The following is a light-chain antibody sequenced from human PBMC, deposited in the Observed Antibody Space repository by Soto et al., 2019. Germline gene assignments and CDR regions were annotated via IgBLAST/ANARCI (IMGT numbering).Light chain of an antibody. Sequence: QSALAQPASVSGSPGQSITISFTGTSSDGGGYDYVSGYQHHPGKAPKRMIYEVRNRPSGGSNRFCASKCSNTAALTISGLHSADVADYYCSSYSSINTRPPVFGTGTTGTVL. J-gene: IGLJ1*01. V-gene: IGLV2-14*01. CDR1: SSDGGGYDY. CDR3: SSYSSINTRPPV. CDR2: EVR.